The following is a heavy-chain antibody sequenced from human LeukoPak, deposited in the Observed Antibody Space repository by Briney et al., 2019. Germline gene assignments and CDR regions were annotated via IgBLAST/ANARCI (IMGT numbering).Heavy chain of an antibody. CDR3: ARGGYSGYDLDY. CDR2: INHSGST. D-gene: IGHD5-12*01. J-gene: IGHJ4*02. Sequence: SETLSLTCAVYGGSFSGYYWSWIRQPPGKGLEWIGEINHSGSTNYNPSLKSRVTISVDTSKNQFSLKLSSVTAADTAAYYCARGGYSGYDLDYWGQGTLVTVSS. CDR1: GGSFSGYY. V-gene: IGHV4-34*01.